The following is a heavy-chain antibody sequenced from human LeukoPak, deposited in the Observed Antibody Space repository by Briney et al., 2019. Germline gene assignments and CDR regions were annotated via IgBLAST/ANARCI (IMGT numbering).Heavy chain of an antibody. V-gene: IGHV3-23*01. Sequence: GGSLRLSCAASGFTFCDYAMSWVRQAPGKGLEWVSTISGSDGSTYYADSVKGRFTISRDNSKNSLHLQMDSLRAEDTAVYYCAKEGCTSTNCYCNYWGQGTLVTVSS. CDR1: GFTFCDYA. J-gene: IGHJ4*02. CDR3: AKEGCTSTNCYCNY. D-gene: IGHD2-2*01. CDR2: ISGSDGST.